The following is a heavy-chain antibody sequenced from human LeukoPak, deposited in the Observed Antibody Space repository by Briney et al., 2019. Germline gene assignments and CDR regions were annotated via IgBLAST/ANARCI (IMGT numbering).Heavy chain of an antibody. CDR2: IWYDGSNK. Sequence: GGSLRLSCAASGFTFSSYGMHWVRQAPGKGLEWVAVIWYDGSNKYYADSVKGRFTISRDNSKNTLYLQMNSQRAEDTAVYYCARDLWYRFWSGSADYWGQGTLVTVSS. CDR1: GFTFSSYG. CDR3: ARDLWYRFWSGSADY. D-gene: IGHD3-3*01. J-gene: IGHJ4*02. V-gene: IGHV3-33*01.